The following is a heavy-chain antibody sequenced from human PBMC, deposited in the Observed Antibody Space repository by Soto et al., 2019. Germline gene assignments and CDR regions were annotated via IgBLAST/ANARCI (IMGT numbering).Heavy chain of an antibody. CDR3: ARSIAAAGTDY. Sequence: GGSLRLSCAASGFTFSSYAMHWVRQAPGKGLEWVAVISYDGSNKYYADSVKGRFTISRDNSKNTLYLQMNSLRAEDTAVYYCARSIAAAGTDYWGQGTLVTVSS. V-gene: IGHV3-30-3*01. CDR1: GFTFSSYA. J-gene: IGHJ4*02. CDR2: ISYDGSNK. D-gene: IGHD6-13*01.